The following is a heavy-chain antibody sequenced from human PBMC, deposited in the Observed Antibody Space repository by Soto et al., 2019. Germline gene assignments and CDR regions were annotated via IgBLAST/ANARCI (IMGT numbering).Heavy chain of an antibody. CDR3: AGLELRFSGRDYYYGMDV. CDR1: GDSVSSNSAA. J-gene: IGHJ6*02. D-gene: IGHD1-7*01. Sequence: SQTLSLTCAISGDSVSSNSAAWNWIRQSPSRGLEWLGRTYYRSKWYNDYAVSVKSRITINPDTSKNQFSLQLNSVTPEDTAVYYCAGLELRFSGRDYYYGMDVWGQGTTVTVSS. V-gene: IGHV6-1*01. CDR2: TYYRSKWYN.